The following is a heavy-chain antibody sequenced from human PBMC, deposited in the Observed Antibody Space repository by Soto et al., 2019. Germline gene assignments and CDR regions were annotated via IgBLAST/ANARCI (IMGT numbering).Heavy chain of an antibody. CDR3: AREFLSARLPIDS. V-gene: IGHV3-21*01. D-gene: IGHD6-6*01. CDR1: GFTFSSYS. Sequence: PGGSLRLSCAASGFTFSSYSMNWVRQAPGKGLEWVSSITTGSSYIFYADSVKGRFTISRDNAKNSLYLQMNSLRAEDTAVYYCAREFLSARLPIDSWGQGTLVSVSS. CDR2: ITTGSSYI. J-gene: IGHJ4*02.